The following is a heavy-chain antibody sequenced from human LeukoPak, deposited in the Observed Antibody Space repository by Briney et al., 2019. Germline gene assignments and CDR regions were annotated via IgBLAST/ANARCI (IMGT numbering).Heavy chain of an antibody. V-gene: IGHV3-21*01. D-gene: IGHD4-17*01. CDR3: ATITPTVTTVYFDY. J-gene: IGHJ4*02. CDR1: GFTFSSYS. CDR2: ISSSSSYI. Sequence: GGSLRLSCAASGFTFSSYSMNWVRQAPGKGLEWVSSISSSSSYIYYADSVKGRFTISRDNAKNSLYLQMNSLRAEDTAVYYCATITPTVTTVYFDYWGQGTLATVSS.